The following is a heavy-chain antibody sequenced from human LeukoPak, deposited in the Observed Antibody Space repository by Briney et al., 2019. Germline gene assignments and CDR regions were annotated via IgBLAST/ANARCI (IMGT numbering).Heavy chain of an antibody. CDR2: IRRTGGST. J-gene: IGHJ4*02. D-gene: IGHD3-22*01. V-gene: IGHV3-23*01. CDR1: GFTFSSYA. CDR3: ANTDYYDTSALDY. Sequence: GGSLRLSCAAPGFTFSSYAMSWVRQAPGKGLEWVSAIRRTGGSTYYADSVKGRFTISRDNSKNTLYLQMNSLRAEDTAVYYCANTDYYDTSALDYWGQGTQVTVSS.